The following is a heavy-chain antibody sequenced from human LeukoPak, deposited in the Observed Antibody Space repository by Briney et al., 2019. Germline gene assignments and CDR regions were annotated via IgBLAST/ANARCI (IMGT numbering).Heavy chain of an antibody. D-gene: IGHD6-19*01. J-gene: IGHJ4*02. V-gene: IGHV3-53*01. Sequence: GGSRSLSWAAPGFTVSTNYMSGVRQAPGKGLDGVSVIYSGGSTYYADSVKGRFTISRDNSKSTLYLQMNSLRAEDAAVYYCARGMGGWLYFDHWGQGTLVTVSS. CDR2: IYSGGST. CDR1: GFTVSTNY. CDR3: ARGMGGWLYFDH.